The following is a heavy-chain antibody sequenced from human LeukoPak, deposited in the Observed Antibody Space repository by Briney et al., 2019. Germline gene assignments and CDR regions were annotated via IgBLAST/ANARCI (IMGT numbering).Heavy chain of an antibody. D-gene: IGHD4-11*01. CDR3: AQDNYGAFDY. Sequence: SETLSLTCAVSGYSISSGYYWGWLRQPPGKGLQWLGSVFYNETARYNPSLQSRVTVSIDTSKNQFSLKLSSVTAGDTAIYYCAQDNYGAFDYWGQGSLVTVSS. CDR2: VFYNETA. V-gene: IGHV4-38-2*01. CDR1: GYSISSGYY. J-gene: IGHJ4*02.